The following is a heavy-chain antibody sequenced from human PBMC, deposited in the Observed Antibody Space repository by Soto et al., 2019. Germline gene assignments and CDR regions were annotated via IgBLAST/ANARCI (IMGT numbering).Heavy chain of an antibody. V-gene: IGHV4-30-4*01. Sequence: PSETLSLTCTVSGGSISSGDYYWSWIRQPPGKGLEWIGYIYYSGSTYYNPSLKSRVTISVDTSKNQFSLKLSSVTAADTAVYYCAGTGYYANWFDPWGQGTLVNVP. J-gene: IGHJ5*02. CDR3: AGTGYYANWFDP. D-gene: IGHD3-10*01. CDR2: IYYSGST. CDR1: GGSISSGDYY.